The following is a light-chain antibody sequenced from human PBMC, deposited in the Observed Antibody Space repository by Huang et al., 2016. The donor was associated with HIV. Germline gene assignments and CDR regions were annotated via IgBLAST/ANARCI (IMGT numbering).Light chain of an antibody. V-gene: IGKV2-40*01. CDR1: QSLLDSDDGNTY. Sequence: DIVMTQTPLSLPVTPGEPASISCRSSQSLLDSDDGNTYLDWYLQKPGQSPQLLIYTLSYLASGVPDRFSGSWSGTDFTLKISRVEAEDVGVYYCMQRIEFPLCFGQGTKLEIK. J-gene: IGKJ2*03. CDR3: MQRIEFPLC. CDR2: TLS.